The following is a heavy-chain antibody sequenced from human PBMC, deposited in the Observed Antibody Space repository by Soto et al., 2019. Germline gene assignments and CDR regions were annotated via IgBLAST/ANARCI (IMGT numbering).Heavy chain of an antibody. V-gene: IGHV1-69*13. CDR1: GGTFSSYA. D-gene: IGHD6-13*01. CDR2: IIPIFGTA. Sequence: SVKVSCKASGGTFSSYAISWVRQAPGQGLEWMGGIIPIFGTANYAQKFQGRVTITADESTSTAYMELSSLRSEETAVYYCARDLQAGTHYYYGMDVWGQGTTVTVSS. J-gene: IGHJ6*02. CDR3: ARDLQAGTHYYYGMDV.